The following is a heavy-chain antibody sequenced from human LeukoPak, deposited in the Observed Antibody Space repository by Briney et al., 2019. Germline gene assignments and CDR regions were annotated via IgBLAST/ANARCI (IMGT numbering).Heavy chain of an antibody. CDR3: ARITMVRGAQHAFDI. CDR2: IYTSGST. CDR1: GGSISSYC. D-gene: IGHD3-10*01. Sequence: SETLSLTCTVSGGSISSYCWSWIRQPAGKGLEWIGRIYTSGSTNYNPSLKSRVTMSVDTSKNQFSLKLSSVTAADTAVYYCARITMVRGAQHAFDIWGQGTMVTVSS. J-gene: IGHJ3*02. V-gene: IGHV4-4*07.